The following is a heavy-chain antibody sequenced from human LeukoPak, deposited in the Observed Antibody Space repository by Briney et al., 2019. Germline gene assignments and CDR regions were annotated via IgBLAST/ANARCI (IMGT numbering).Heavy chain of an antibody. Sequence: GGSLRLSCVASAFSDKSNYMSWVRQAPGKGLEWVSVSYSGGSTYYEDSVKGRFTVSSDVSKNTLYLQMNSLRAEDTAVYYCAKVLGLGLVPPYWGQGTLVTVSS. J-gene: IGHJ4*02. CDR3: AKVLGLGLVPPY. CDR1: AFSDKSNY. V-gene: IGHV3-53*01. CDR2: SYSGGST. D-gene: IGHD6-6*01.